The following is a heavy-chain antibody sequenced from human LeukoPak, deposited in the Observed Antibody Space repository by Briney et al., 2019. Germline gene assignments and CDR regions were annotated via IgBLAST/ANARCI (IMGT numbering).Heavy chain of an antibody. J-gene: IGHJ4*02. D-gene: IGHD3-10*01. Sequence: ASVKVSCKASGGTFSSYAISWVRQAPGQGLEWMGGIIPIFGTANYAQKFQGRVTITADETTSTAYMELSSLRSEDTAVYYCARGTAGSSSLFDYWGQGTLVTVSS. CDR2: IIPIFGTA. V-gene: IGHV1-69*13. CDR3: ARGTAGSSSLFDY. CDR1: GGTFSSYA.